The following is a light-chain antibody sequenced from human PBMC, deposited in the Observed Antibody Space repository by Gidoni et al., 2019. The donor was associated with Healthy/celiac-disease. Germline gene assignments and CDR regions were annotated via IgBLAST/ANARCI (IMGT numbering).Light chain of an antibody. J-gene: IGLJ3*02. CDR1: SSNIGSNY. Sequence: QSVLTQQPSASGNPGQRVTLSCSGSSSNIGSNYVYWYQQLPGTAPKLLIYRNNKRPSGVPDRFSGSKSGTSASLAISGLRSEDEADYYCAAWDDILSGWVFGGGTKLTVL. V-gene: IGLV1-47*01. CDR2: RNN. CDR3: AAWDDILSGWV.